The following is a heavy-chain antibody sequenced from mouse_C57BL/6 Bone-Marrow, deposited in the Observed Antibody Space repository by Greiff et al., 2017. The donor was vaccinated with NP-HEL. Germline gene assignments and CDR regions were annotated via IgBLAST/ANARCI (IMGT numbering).Heavy chain of an antibody. CDR1: GYTFTSYW. J-gene: IGHJ4*01. D-gene: IGHD2-2*01. Sequence: QVQLQQPGAELVKPGASVTMSCKASGYTFTSYWITWVKQRPGQGLEWLGDIYRGRGSTNYNEKFKSKATLTVDTSSSTAYMQLSSLTSEDSAVYYCARGLRRWDYWGQGTSVTVSS. CDR2: IYRGRGST. V-gene: IGHV1-55*01. CDR3: ARGLRRWDY.